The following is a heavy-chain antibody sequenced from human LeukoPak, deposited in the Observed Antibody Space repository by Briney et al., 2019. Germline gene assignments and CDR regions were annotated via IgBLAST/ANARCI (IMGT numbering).Heavy chain of an antibody. V-gene: IGHV3-30*18. CDR2: ISYDGSNK. J-gene: IGHJ6*04. Sequence: GGSLRLSCAASGFTFSSYGMHWVRQAPGKGLEWVAVISYDGSNKYYADSVKGRFTISRDNSKNTLYLQMNSLRAEDTAVYYCAKRNYYGSGSYSYYGMDVWGKGTTVTVSS. D-gene: IGHD3-10*01. CDR1: GFTFSSYG. CDR3: AKRNYYGSGSYSYYGMDV.